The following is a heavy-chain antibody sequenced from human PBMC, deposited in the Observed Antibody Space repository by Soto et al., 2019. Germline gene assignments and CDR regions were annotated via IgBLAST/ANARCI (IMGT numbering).Heavy chain of an antibody. CDR1: GGSINSRYW. CDR2: IYHSGST. J-gene: IGHJ4*02. V-gene: IGHV4-4*02. D-gene: IGHD3-10*01. CDR3: ARDQNGSGNYYTRYFDY. Sequence: PSETLSLTCAVSGGSINSRYWWSWARQSPGKGLEWIGEIYHSGSTNYNPSLKSRVTISVDKSKNQFSLNLSSVTAADTAVYYCARDQNGSGNYYTRYFDYWGQGTLVTVSS.